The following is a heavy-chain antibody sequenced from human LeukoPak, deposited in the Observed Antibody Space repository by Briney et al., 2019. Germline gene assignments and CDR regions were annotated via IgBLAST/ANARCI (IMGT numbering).Heavy chain of an antibody. CDR2: IGATGDT. J-gene: IGHJ3*02. CDR3: VLGAYWNDDKNAFHI. D-gene: IGHD1-1*01. V-gene: IGHV3-13*01. CDR1: GLTFSSYD. Sequence: GGSLRLSCAASGLTFSSYDTHWIRQAPVKGLEWVSSIGATGDTYYTVSVKGRFTISRENAKKSVYLQMSSLSAGDTAVYFCVLGAYWNDDKNAFHIWGPGTMVTVSS.